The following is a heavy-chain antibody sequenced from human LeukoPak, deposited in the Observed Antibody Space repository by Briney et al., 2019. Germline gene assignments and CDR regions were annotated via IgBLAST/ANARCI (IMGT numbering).Heavy chain of an antibody. J-gene: IGHJ2*01. D-gene: IGHD3-22*01. Sequence: SDTLSLTCTVSGGSISNYYWSCLRQPAGKGLGWLGYIYYTGSTNYNPSLKGRVTISVDTSKNQFSLKLTSVTAADTAVYYCARAPAETYYYDDSRGGHFDVWGRGTLVTVSS. V-gene: IGHV4-59*07. CDR3: ARAPAETYYYDDSRGGHFDV. CDR1: GGSISNYY. CDR2: IYYTGST.